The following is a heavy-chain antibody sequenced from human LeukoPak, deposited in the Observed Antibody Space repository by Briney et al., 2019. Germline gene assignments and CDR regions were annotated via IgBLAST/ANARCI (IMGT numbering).Heavy chain of an antibody. CDR2: IWYDGRNK. Sequence: GGSLRLSCAASGFTFSNYGMHWVRQAPGRGLEWVTSIWYDGRNKYYHDSVKCRFTISKDNSKDKLYMQMYSLRADDTAVYYCARYLWDSGYKFFDYWGQGTLVAVSS. V-gene: IGHV3-33*01. J-gene: IGHJ4*02. CDR3: ARYLWDSGYKFFDY. CDR1: GFTFSNYG. D-gene: IGHD5-12*01.